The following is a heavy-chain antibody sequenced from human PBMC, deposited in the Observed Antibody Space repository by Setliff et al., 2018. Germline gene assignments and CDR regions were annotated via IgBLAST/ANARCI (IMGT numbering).Heavy chain of an antibody. V-gene: IGHV1-24*01. D-gene: IGHD5-12*01. Sequence: SVKVSCKVSGYTLTELSMHWVRQAPGKGLEWMGGFDPEDGETIYAQKFQGRVTMTEDTSTDTAYMELSSLRSEDTAVYYCATVDIVATITGGYYFDYWGQGTLVTVSS. CDR3: ATVDIVATITGGYYFDY. J-gene: IGHJ4*02. CDR1: GYTLTELS. CDR2: FDPEDGET.